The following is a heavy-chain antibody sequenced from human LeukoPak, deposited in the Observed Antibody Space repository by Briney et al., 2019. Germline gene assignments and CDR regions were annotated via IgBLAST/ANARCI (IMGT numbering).Heavy chain of an antibody. CDR1: GYRFISNY. V-gene: IGHV1-2*02. D-gene: IGHD2-21*02. CDR3: ARDGSYCVGGDCYSFDF. Sequence: ASVKVSCKASGYRFISNYIQWVRQAPGLGPEWMGWMHLGNGNTRYAEKCQGRVTMTRDTSINTAYMDLTSLTSDDTAVYYCARDGSYCVGGDCYSFDFWGQGTLITVSS. CDR2: MHLGNGNT. J-gene: IGHJ4*02.